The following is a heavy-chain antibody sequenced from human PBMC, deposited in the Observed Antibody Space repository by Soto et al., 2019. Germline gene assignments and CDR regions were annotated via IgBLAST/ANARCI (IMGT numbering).Heavy chain of an antibody. V-gene: IGHV4-39*01. Sequence: QLQLQESGPGLVKPSETLSLTCNASGGSITSSGSAWGWIRQSPGKGLEWIGTIDYSGNIYYIPSLKSRITISVDTSKNQISLKLSSVTAVDTAVYYCARHIHNQGFEYYFDSWGQGTLVTVSS. CDR2: IDYSGNI. CDR3: ARHIHNQGFEYYFDS. D-gene: IGHD1-1*01. CDR1: GGSITSSGSA. J-gene: IGHJ4*02.